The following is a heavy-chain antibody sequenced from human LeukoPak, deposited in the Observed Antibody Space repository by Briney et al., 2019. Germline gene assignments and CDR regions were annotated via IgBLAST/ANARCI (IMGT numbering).Heavy chain of an antibody. CDR2: IYYSGGT. D-gene: IGHD1-1*01. CDR3: AHWTPYNWFDP. V-gene: IGHV4-39*01. CDR1: GGSISSSSYY. Sequence: SETLSLTCTVSGGSISSSSYYWGWIRQPPGKGLEWIGSIYYSGGTYYNPSLKSRVTISVDTSKNQFSLKLSSVTAADTAVYYCAHWTPYNWFDPWGQGTLVTVSS. J-gene: IGHJ5*02.